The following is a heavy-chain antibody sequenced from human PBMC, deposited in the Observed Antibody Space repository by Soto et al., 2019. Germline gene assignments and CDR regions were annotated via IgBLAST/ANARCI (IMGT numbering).Heavy chain of an antibody. Sequence: GGSLRLSCAASGFTFSSYGMHWVRQAPGKGLEWVAVISYDGSNKYYADSVKGRFTISRDNSKNTLYLQMNSLRAEDTAVYYCARELLSGYYYFLNAFESWGQGTMVTVS. CDR2: ISYDGSNK. CDR1: GFTFSSYG. D-gene: IGHD3-22*01. CDR3: ARELLSGYYYFLNAFES. J-gene: IGHJ3*02. V-gene: IGHV3-30*03.